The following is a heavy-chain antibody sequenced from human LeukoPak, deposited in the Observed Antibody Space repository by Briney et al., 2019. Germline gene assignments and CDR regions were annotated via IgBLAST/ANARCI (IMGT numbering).Heavy chain of an antibody. CDR1: GFTVSTNY. CDR2: ISGGGRPT. Sequence: GGSLRLSCAASGFTVSTNYMSWVRQAPGKGLEWISYISGGGRPTYYADSVKGRFTISRDNAKKSLFLQMNSLRAEDTAIYYCARGLNRAFDYWGQGTLVTVSS. CDR3: ARGLNRAFDY. V-gene: IGHV3-11*04. J-gene: IGHJ4*02. D-gene: IGHD2/OR15-2a*01.